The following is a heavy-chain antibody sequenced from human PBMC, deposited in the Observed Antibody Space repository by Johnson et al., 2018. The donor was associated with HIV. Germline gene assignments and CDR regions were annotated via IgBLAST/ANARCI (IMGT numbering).Heavy chain of an antibody. D-gene: IGHD5-12*01. V-gene: IGHV3-30*18. CDR2: ISHDGSNQ. J-gene: IGHJ3*01. CDR3: AKDFLVARPSEHDAVDV. CDR1: GFTFSGYG. Sequence: QVQLVESGGGVVQPGRSLRLSCAASGFTFSGYGMHWVRQAPGKGLEWVAVISHDGSNQYYADSVKGRFTISRDNTENPLNLQMISLRVEDTAVYYCAKDFLVARPSEHDAVDVWGQGTMVTVSS.